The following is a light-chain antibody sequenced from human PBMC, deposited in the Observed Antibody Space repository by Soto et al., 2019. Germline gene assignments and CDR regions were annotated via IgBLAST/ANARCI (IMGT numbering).Light chain of an antibody. Sequence: DIQMTQSPSTLSASVGDRVTITCRASQSISSWLAWYQQKPGKAPKLLIYDASSLESGVPSRFSGSGSGTEFPLTISSLQPDDFATYYCQQYNSYSNTWTFGQGTKVEIK. CDR3: QQYNSYSNTWT. CDR2: DAS. V-gene: IGKV1-5*01. CDR1: QSISSW. J-gene: IGKJ1*01.